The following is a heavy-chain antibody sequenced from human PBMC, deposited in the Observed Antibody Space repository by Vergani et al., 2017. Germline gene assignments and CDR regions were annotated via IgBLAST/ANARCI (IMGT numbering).Heavy chain of an antibody. CDR2: FFSGGST. D-gene: IGHD3-9*01. V-gene: IGHV4-39*07. J-gene: IGHJ6*02. CDR3: ARVMYRDEASTGYRLEGMDI. Sequence: QLQLQESGPGLVKASETLSLTCTVSGGSISSSSYFWGWIRQPPGKGLECIGNFFSGGSTYYNPSLKSRVTISVDTSKNQFSLKLRSVTAADTAVYFCARVMYRDEASTGYRLEGMDIWGQGTTVTISS. CDR1: GGSISSSSYF.